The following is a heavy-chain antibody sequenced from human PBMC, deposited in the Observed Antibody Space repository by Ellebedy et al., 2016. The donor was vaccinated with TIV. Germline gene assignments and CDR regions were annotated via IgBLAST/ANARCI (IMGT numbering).Heavy chain of an antibody. D-gene: IGHD2-21*02. CDR3: ARDSGDYVHGFDY. J-gene: IGHJ4*02. CDR1: GFTFTSSA. V-gene: IGHV1-58*01. Sequence: SVKVSXXASGFTFTSSAVQWVRQARGQRLEWIGWIVVGSANTNYAQKFQERVTITRDMSTSTAYMELSSLRSEDTAVYYCARDSGDYVHGFDYWGQGTLVTVSS. CDR2: IVVGSANT.